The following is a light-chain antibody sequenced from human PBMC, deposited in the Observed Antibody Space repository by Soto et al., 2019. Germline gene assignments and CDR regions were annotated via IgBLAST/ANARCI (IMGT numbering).Light chain of an antibody. V-gene: IGLV3-1*01. CDR3: QAWDRSTVV. Sequence: SYELTQPPSVSVSPGQTASITCSGDKLGDKYSCWYQQKPGQSPVLVIYQDSKRPSGIPERFSGSNSGNTATLTMSGTQAMDEADYYCQAWDRSTVVFGGGTKLTVL. CDR1: KLGDKY. CDR2: QDS. J-gene: IGLJ2*01.